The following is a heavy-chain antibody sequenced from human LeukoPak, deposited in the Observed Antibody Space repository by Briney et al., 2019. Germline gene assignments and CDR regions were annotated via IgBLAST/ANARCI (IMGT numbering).Heavy chain of an antibody. D-gene: IGHD2-15*01. CDR1: GYTFTSYG. Sequence: ASVKVSCKASGYTFTSYGISWVRQAPGQGLEWMGWISADNGDTNYAQKLQGRVTMTTDTSTSTAYMELRSLRSDDTAVYYCTRDLKWRSIPFGMDVWGQGTTVTVPS. J-gene: IGHJ6*02. CDR3: TRDLKWRSIPFGMDV. CDR2: ISADNGDT. V-gene: IGHV1-18*01.